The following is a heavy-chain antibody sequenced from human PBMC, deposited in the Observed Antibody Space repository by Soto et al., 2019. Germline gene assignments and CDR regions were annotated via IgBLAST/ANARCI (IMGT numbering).Heavy chain of an antibody. Sequence: ASVKVSCKASGYTFTTFGITWVRQAPGQGLERMGWVSTYNGNSNFAQKYQGRLTMTTDTSTSTAYMELRSLRSDDTAMYYCARDRDSSGSLSGYWGQGTLVTVSS. J-gene: IGHJ4*02. D-gene: IGHD3-22*01. CDR3: ARDRDSSGSLSGY. V-gene: IGHV1-18*01. CDR2: VSTYNGNS. CDR1: GYTFTTFG.